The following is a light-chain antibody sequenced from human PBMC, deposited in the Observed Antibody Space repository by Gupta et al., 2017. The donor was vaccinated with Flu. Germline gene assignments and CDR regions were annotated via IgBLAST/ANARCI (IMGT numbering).Light chain of an antibody. V-gene: IGLV2-14*01. J-gene: IGLJ1*01. CDR3: SSVTASSTVV. Sequence: SALSQPASVSGSPGPSITISCTGTNSDIGVYNFVSWYQQFPGKAPKLLIFEVHKRPAGIDGRFSGSKAGNTASLTISGLQQEDEADYYCSSVTASSTVVFGTGTKVTVL. CDR1: NSDIGVYNF. CDR2: EVH.